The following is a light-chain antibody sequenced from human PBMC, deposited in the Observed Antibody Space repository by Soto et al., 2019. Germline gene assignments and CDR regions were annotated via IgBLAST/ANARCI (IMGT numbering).Light chain of an antibody. CDR3: QQYGSSPS. Sequence: EFVLTQSPGTLSLSPGERATLSCRASQSLTNSFIAWYQQRPGQAPRLLIYGASSRATGLPDRFSGSGSGTDFTLTISRLEPEDFAVYYCQQYGSSPSFGQGTKVDIK. CDR1: QSLTNSF. CDR2: GAS. V-gene: IGKV3-20*01. J-gene: IGKJ1*01.